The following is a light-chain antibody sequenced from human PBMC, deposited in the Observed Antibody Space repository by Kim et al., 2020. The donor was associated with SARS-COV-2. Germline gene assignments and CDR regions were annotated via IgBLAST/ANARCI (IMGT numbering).Light chain of an antibody. CDR2: DVS. CDR3: SSYTSSSTLYV. V-gene: IGLV2-14*03. J-gene: IGLJ1*01. CDR1: SSEVGGYNY. Sequence: SITISCTGTSSEVGGYNYVSWYHQHPGKAPKLMIYDVSNRPSGVSNRFSGSKSGNTASLTISGLQAEDEADYYCSSYTSSSTLYVFGTGTKVTVL.